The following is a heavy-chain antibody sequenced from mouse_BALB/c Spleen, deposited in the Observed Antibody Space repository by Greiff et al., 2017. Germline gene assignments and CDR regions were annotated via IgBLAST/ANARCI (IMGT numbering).Heavy chain of an antibody. D-gene: IGHD1-1*01. CDR2: INPYNDGT. CDR3: ARLLRQYYFDY. Sequence: EVKVVESGPELVKPGASVKMSCKASGYTFTSYVMHWVKQKPGQGLEWIGYINPYNDGTKYNEKFKGKATLTSDKSSSTAYMELSSLTSEDSAVYYCARLLRQYYFDYWGQGTTLTVSS. J-gene: IGHJ2*01. CDR1: GYTFTSYV. V-gene: IGHV1-14*01.